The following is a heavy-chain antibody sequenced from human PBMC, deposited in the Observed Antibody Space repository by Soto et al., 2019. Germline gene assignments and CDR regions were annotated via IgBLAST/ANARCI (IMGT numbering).Heavy chain of an antibody. J-gene: IGHJ4*02. V-gene: IGHV3-30-3*01. D-gene: IGHD3-10*01. CDR1: GFTFNRHA. CDR2: ISRDGNNK. Sequence: QVHLVASGGGVVHLGRSLTLSCAASGFTFNRHAIHWVRQSPGQGLEWVTVISRDGNNKYSADSLKGRVTISRDNAKNTVILQMNSLRREDTAIYYCARSRSGAVADSFDYWGQGTPVTVSS. CDR3: ARSRSGAVADSFDY.